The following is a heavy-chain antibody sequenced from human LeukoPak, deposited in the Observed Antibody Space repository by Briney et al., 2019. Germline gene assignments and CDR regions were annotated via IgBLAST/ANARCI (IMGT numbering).Heavy chain of an antibody. CDR1: GFSFSDYT. J-gene: IGHJ4*02. V-gene: IGHV3-21*01. D-gene: IGHD4-11*01. CDR2: ISSSGRYI. CDR3: ARDLDYSRGFDY. Sequence: GGSLRLSCAASGFSFSDYTMNGVRQAPGKGLEWVSSISSSGRYIYHADSVKGRFTISRDTANNSLYLQMSSLRAEGTAVYYCARDLDYSRGFDYWGQGTLVTVFS.